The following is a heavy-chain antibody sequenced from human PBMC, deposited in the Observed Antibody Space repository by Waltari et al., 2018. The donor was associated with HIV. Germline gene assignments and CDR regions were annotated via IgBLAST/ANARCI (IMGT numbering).Heavy chain of an antibody. CDR1: GFIFGDYA. CDR3: AKDHFARNSLWDAFDI. D-gene: IGHD2-21*01. Sequence: EGELMESGGGLVLPGGSLRLSCAGTGFIFGDYAMSWVRQAPGKGLGWVSSTGGAGDDAYYADSVKGRFTISRDHSKKTLHLQMNSLRAEDTAVYYCAKDHFARNSLWDAFDIWGQGTMVTVSS. CDR2: TGGAGDDA. J-gene: IGHJ3*02. V-gene: IGHV3-23*01.